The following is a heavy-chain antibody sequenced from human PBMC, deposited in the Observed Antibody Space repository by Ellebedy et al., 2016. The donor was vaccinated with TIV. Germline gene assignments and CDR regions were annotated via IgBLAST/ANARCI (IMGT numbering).Heavy chain of an antibody. V-gene: IGHV3-23*01. Sequence: GESLKISCAASGITFSDYAMSWVRQAPGKGLEWVSAISASGGSTYYADSVKGRLTISRDNSKNTVYLQMNSLRAEDTAVYYCGKEELVAVTPYLDYWGQGTLVTVSS. J-gene: IGHJ4*02. D-gene: IGHD2-15*01. CDR1: GITFSDYA. CDR2: ISASGGST. CDR3: GKEELVAVTPYLDY.